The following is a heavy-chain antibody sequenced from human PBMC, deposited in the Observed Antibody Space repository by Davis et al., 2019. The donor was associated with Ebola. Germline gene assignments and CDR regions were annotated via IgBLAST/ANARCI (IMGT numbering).Heavy chain of an antibody. V-gene: IGHV3-23*01. J-gene: IGHJ4*02. Sequence: GGPLRPSCAAPGFTFRSYAMRWVRQPPGKGLEWVSAISGSGGSTYYPDSVKGRFTISRDNSKNTLYLQMNSLRAEDTAVYYCAKGSIGVTTHWGQGTLVTVSS. CDR1: GFTFRSYA. CDR3: AKGSIGVTTH. D-gene: IGHD4-17*01. CDR2: ISGSGGST.